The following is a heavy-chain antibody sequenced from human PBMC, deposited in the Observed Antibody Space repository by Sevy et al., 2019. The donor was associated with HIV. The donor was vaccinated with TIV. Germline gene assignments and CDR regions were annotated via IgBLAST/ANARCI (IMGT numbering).Heavy chain of an antibody. J-gene: IGHJ4*02. CDR2: IYYNGHI. CDR1: GGSITSLY. CDR3: AGENAWDRGYC. V-gene: IGHV4-59*08. D-gene: IGHD1-26*01. Sequence: SETLSLTCTVSGGSITSLYWNWIRQPPGKGLEWIANIYYNGHINYNPSLKSRVTLSLDTSKNQFSLRLSSVTAADTAMYYCAGENAWDRGYCWGQGTLVTVSS.